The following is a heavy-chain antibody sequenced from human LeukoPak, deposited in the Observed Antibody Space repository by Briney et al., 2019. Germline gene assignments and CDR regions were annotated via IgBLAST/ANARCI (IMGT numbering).Heavy chain of an antibody. CDR1: GYTFTSYG. V-gene: IGHV1-18*01. CDR2: ISAYNGNT. J-gene: IGHJ4*02. CDR3: ASTSYYYGSGSYYDY. Sequence: ASVKVSCKASGYTFTSYGISWVRQAPGQGLEWMGWISAYNGNTNYAQKLQGRVTMTTDTSTSTAYMELRSLRSDDTAVYYCASTSYYYGSGSYYDYWGQGTLVTVSS. D-gene: IGHD3-10*01.